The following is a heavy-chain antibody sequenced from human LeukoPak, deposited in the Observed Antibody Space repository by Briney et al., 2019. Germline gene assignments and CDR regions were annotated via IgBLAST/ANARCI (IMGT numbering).Heavy chain of an antibody. Sequence: PSETLCLTCTVSGGSISSSSYYWGWIRQPPGKGLEWLGSIYYSGSTYYNPSLKSRVTTSVDTSKNQFSLKLSSVTAADTAVYYCARDPGYDFWSGYHYYFDYWGQGTLVTASS. V-gene: IGHV4-39*02. CDR3: ARDPGYDFWSGYHYYFDY. J-gene: IGHJ4*02. D-gene: IGHD3-3*01. CDR2: IYYSGST. CDR1: GGSISSSSYY.